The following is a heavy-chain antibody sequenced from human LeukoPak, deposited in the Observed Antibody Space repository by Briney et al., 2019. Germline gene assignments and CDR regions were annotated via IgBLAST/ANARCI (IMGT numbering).Heavy chain of an antibody. Sequence: GGSLRLSCAASGFTFSSYAMHWVRQAPGKGLEWVAVISYDGSNKYYADSVKGRFTISRDNAKNSLYLQMNSLRAEDTAVYYCARDMPFGVYWGQGTLVTVSS. CDR2: ISYDGSNK. J-gene: IGHJ4*02. D-gene: IGHD3-16*01. CDR1: GFTFSSYA. CDR3: ARDMPFGVY. V-gene: IGHV3-30-3*01.